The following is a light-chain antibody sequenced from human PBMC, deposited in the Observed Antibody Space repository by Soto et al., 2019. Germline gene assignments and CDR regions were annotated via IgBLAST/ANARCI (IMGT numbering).Light chain of an antibody. CDR2: DTS. CDR1: QTISSF. CDR3: QRYNNWPLT. Sequence: DIQMTQSPSTLSASVGDRVTITCRASQTISSFLAWYQHKPGEAPKLLIYDTSARATGVPARFSGSRSGTEFTLTINSLQSEDFAVYYCQRYNNWPLTFGGGTKVDIK. V-gene: IGKV1-5*01. J-gene: IGKJ4*01.